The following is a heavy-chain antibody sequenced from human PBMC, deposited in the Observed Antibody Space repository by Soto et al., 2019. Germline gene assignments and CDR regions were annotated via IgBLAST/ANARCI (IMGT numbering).Heavy chain of an antibody. CDR3: ARDIVVVVAANGAFDI. V-gene: IGHV1-69*04. Sequence: ASVKVPCKASGGTFSSYTISWVRQAPGQGLEWMGRIIPILGIANYAQKFQGRVTITADKSTSTAYMELSSLRSEDTAVYYCARDIVVVVAANGAFDIWGQGTMVTVSS. J-gene: IGHJ3*02. CDR2: IIPILGIA. CDR1: GGTFSSYT. D-gene: IGHD2-15*01.